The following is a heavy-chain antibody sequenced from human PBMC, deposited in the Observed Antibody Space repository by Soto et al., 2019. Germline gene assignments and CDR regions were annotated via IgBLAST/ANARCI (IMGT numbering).Heavy chain of an antibody. CDR3: AKDGGRGYDAFDI. Sequence: VQLLESGGGLVQPGGSLRLSCAASGFTFSSYAMSWVRQAPGKGLEWISAISGSGGSTYYADSVKGRFTISRDNSKNTLYLKMSSLRGEDTAVYYCAKDGGRGYDAFDIWGQGTMVTVSS. V-gene: IGHV3-23*01. CDR1: GFTFSSYA. CDR2: ISGSGGST. J-gene: IGHJ3*02. D-gene: IGHD3-16*01.